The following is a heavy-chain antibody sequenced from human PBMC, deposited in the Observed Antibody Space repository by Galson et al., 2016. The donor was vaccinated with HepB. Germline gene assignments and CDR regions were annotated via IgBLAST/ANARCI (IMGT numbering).Heavy chain of an antibody. CDR3: AREKTTMTSDSYYGLDV. Sequence: SVKVSCKASGYTFRDYYIHWVRQAPGQGLEWMGWLNPDSGARNFAQKFRGRVTMTRDTSITTAYLEMDKLISDDTAVYFCAREKTTMTSDSYYGLDVWGKGTMVSVFS. V-gene: IGHV1-2*02. J-gene: IGHJ6*01. D-gene: IGHD4-17*01. CDR1: GYTFRDYY. CDR2: LNPDSGAR.